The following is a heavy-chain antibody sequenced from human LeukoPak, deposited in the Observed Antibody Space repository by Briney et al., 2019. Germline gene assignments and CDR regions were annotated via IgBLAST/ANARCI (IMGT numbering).Heavy chain of an antibody. V-gene: IGHV4-59*01. Sequence: SETLSLTCTVSGVSITNYYWSWLRQSPGKGLEWIGYISSSGNTSYNAALKGRVTISVDTYKNHFSLVLSSVTAADTAVYYCARGPPDSQWLVWYYFDYWGQGTLVTVSS. CDR3: ARGPPDSQWLVWYYFDY. CDR1: GVSITNYY. CDR2: ISSSGNT. D-gene: IGHD6-19*01. J-gene: IGHJ4*02.